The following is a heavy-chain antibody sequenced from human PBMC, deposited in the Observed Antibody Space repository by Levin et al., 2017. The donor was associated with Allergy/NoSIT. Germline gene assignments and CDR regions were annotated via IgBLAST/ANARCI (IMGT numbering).Heavy chain of an antibody. D-gene: IGHD5-12*01. J-gene: IGHJ3*02. CDR1: GGSISSGDYY. CDR3: ARGRLVVATISGDAFDI. Sequence: SETLSLTCTVSGGSISSGDYYWSWIRQPPGKGLEWIGYIYYSGSTYYNPSLKSRVTISVDTSKNQFSLKLSSVTAADTAVYYCARGRLVVATISGDAFDIWGQGTMVTVSS. V-gene: IGHV4-30-4*01. CDR2: IYYSGST.